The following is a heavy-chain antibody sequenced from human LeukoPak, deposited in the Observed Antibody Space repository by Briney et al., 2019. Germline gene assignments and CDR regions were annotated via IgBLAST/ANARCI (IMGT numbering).Heavy chain of an antibody. CDR3: ARSGGSGTYYDGSFDY. Sequence: SETLSLTCTVSGGSITSYYWNWIRQPAGKGLEWIGRIYTSGSTNYNPSLKSRVTMSVDTSKNQFSLKLSSVTAADTAVYYCARSGGSGTYYDGSFDYWGQGTLVAVSS. CDR1: GGSITSYY. J-gene: IGHJ4*02. V-gene: IGHV4-4*07. CDR2: IYTSGST. D-gene: IGHD1-26*01.